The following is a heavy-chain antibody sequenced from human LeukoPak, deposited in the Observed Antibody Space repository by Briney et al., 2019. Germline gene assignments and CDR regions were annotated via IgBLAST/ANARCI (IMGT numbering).Heavy chain of an antibody. CDR3: ARQITIFGVVTHFDY. CDR1: GYSFTSYW. Sequence: GESLKISCKGSGYSFTSYWIGWVRQMPGKGLEWMGIIYPGDSDTRYSPSFQGQVTISADKSISTAYLQWSSLKASDTAMYYCARQITIFGVVTHFDYWGQRTLVTVSS. CDR2: IYPGDSDT. V-gene: IGHV5-51*01. J-gene: IGHJ4*02. D-gene: IGHD3-3*01.